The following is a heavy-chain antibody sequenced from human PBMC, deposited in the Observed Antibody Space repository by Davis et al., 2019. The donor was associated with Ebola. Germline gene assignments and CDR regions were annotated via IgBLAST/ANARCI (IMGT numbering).Heavy chain of an antibody. CDR2: IYHSGTT. V-gene: IGHV4-4*02. D-gene: IGHD2-8*01. CDR1: GGSISTTDW. Sequence: MPSETLSLTCAVSGGSISTTDWWPWVRHSPGKGLEWTGEIYHSGTTNYNPPLRSRVTISIDKSKNEFSLRLTSVTAADTAVYYCARRRGYWTNGVCFKWFDPWGQGTLVTVSS. J-gene: IGHJ5*02. CDR3: ARRRGYWTNGVCFKWFDP.